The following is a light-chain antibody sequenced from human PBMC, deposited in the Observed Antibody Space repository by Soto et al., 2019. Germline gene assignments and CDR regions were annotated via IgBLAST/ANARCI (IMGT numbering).Light chain of an antibody. V-gene: IGKV1-5*03. CDR3: LHYNSLYT. CDR2: KTS. CDR1: QSLSGW. Sequence: DIQMTQSPSTLSASVGDRVTITCRASQSLSGWLAWYQQKPGKAPKLLIYKTSTLESGVPSRFSGSGSGTQFPLTITRLQDDDFAYYYRLHYNSLYTFGQGTKVEIK. J-gene: IGKJ2*01.